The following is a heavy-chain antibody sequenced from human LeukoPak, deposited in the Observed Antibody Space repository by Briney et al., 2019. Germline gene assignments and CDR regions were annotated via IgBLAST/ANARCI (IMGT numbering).Heavy chain of an antibody. Sequence: PSETLSLTCAVSGYSISSGYYWGWIRQPPGKGLEWIGSIYHSGSTYYNPSLKSPVTISVDTSKNQFSLKLSSVTAADTAVYYCARHEWDVDTAMGGFDYWCQGTLVTLSS. V-gene: IGHV4-38-2*01. D-gene: IGHD5-18*01. CDR2: IYHSGST. J-gene: IGHJ4*02. CDR3: ARHEWDVDTAMGGFDY. CDR1: GYSISSGYY.